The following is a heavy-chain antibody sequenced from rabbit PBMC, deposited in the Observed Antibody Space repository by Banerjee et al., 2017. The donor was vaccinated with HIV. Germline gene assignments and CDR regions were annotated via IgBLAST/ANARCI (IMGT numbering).Heavy chain of an antibody. CDR1: GFDLSSYYY. CDR3: ARDLTGVIGWNFNL. D-gene: IGHD1-1*01. CDR2: IDAGSSGNT. V-gene: IGHV1S45*01. J-gene: IGHJ4*01. Sequence: QEQLEESGGGLVKPEGSPTLTCKASGFDLSSYYYMWWVRQAPGKGLEWIACIDAGSSGNTVYATWAKGRLTISKTSWTTVTLQMTSLTAADTATYFCARDLTGVIGWNFNLWGQAPSSPT.